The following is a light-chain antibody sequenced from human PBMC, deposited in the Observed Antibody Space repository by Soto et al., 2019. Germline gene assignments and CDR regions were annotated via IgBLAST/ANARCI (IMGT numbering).Light chain of an antibody. CDR1: QSVSSSY. CDR3: QQYGTSPRT. J-gene: IGKJ1*01. V-gene: IGKV3-20*01. Sequence: EIGLTQSPGTLSLSPGERATLSCRASQSVSSSYLAWYQQKPGQAPRLLIYGASSKANGIPDRFSGSGSGTNFPLTISRLEREDLAVYYCQQYGTSPRTFGQGTKVEIK. CDR2: GAS.